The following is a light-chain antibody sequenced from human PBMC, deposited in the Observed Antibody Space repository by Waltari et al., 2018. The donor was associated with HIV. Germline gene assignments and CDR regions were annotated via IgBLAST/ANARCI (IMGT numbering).Light chain of an antibody. J-gene: IGLJ2*01. Sequence: QSVLTQPPSVSAAPGQKVTISCSGSNSNIGNNYVSWYQQLPGTAPKLLIYDNNKRPSGIPDRFSGSKSGKSATLGITGLQTGDEADYYCGTWDSSLSAVLFGGGTQLTVL. CDR2: DNN. CDR3: GTWDSSLSAVL. V-gene: IGLV1-51*01. CDR1: NSNIGNNY.